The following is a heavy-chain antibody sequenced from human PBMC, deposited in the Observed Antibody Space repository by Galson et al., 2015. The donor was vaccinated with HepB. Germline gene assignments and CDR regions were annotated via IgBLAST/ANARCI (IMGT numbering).Heavy chain of an antibody. CDR2: IRSRTNNYAT. CDR3: ARLGDFSGYSSR. J-gene: IGHJ4*02. CDR1: GFTFSGSA. D-gene: IGHD5-12*01. Sequence: SLRLSCAASGFTFSGSAIHWVRQASGKGPERVGRIRSRTNNYATSYVPSLGGRFTISRDDSKNLAFLHMRRLKTEDTAVYYCARLGDFSGYSSRWGQGTLVTVSS. V-gene: IGHV3-73*01.